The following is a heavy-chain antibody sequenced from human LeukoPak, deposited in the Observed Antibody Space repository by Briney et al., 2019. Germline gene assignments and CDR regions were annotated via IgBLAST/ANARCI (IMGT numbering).Heavy chain of an antibody. V-gene: IGHV5-51*01. J-gene: IGHJ4*02. CDR3: ARLYDLLTGFIDY. Sequence: GESLQISSQASASGFTSYWIGWVRQLPGKGLEWMGIIYPGGAHTRNSPSYQDQLTSSPDKSISTAYLQWSSLKASDTAMYYCARLYDLLTGFIDYWGEGPLVTVSS. CDR2: IYPGGAHT. CDR1: ASGFTSYW. D-gene: IGHD3-9*01.